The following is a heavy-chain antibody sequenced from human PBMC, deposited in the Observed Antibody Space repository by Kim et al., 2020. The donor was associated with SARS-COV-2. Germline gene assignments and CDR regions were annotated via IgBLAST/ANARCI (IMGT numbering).Heavy chain of an antibody. Sequence: SETLSLTCTVSGGSISSSSYYWGWIRQPPGKGLEWIGSIYYSGSTYYNPSLKSRVTISVDTSKNQFSLKLSSVTAADTAVYYCARQRARVDIVVVTAILWGQGTLVTVSS. CDR2: IYYSGST. CDR3: ARQRARVDIVVVTAIL. V-gene: IGHV4-39*01. CDR1: GGSISSSSYY. D-gene: IGHD2-21*02. J-gene: IGHJ4*02.